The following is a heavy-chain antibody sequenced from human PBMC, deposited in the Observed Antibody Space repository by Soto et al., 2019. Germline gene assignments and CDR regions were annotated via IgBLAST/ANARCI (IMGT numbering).Heavy chain of an antibody. D-gene: IGHD3-9*01. CDR3: ARGSAPSFYILTGYPGY. J-gene: IGHJ4*02. CDR2: ISSSGSTI. CDR1: GFTFSDYY. Sequence: GGSLRLSCAASGFTFSDYYMSWIRQAPGKGLEWVSYISSSGSTIYYADAVKGRFTISRDNAKNSLYLQMNSLRAEDTAVYYCARGSAPSFYILTGYPGYWGQGTLVTVSS. V-gene: IGHV3-11*01.